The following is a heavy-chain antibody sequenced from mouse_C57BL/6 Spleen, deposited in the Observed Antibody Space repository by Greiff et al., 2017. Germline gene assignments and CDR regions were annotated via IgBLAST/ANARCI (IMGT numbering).Heavy chain of an antibody. CDR3: ARGFYYGNYDYAMGY. CDR2: IYPSDSET. D-gene: IGHD2-1*01. J-gene: IGHJ4*01. CDR1: GYTFTSYW. Sequence: QVQLQQPGAELVRPGSSVKLSCKASGYTFTSYWMDWVKQRPGQGLEWIGNIYPSDSETHYNQKFKDKATLTVDKSSSTAYMQLSSLTSEDSAVYECARGFYYGNYDYAMGYWGQGTSVTVSS. V-gene: IGHV1-61*01.